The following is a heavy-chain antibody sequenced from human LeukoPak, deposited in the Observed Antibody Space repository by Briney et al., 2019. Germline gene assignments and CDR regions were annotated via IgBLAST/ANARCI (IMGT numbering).Heavy chain of an antibody. Sequence: KPSETLSLTCTVSGASISNYYWSWIRQTPEKGLEWKGHIHSSGGSSYYPSLKSRLTLSIDTSRNQLSLKLPSVTAADTAVYFCARLGSYHDFWGQGALVTVSS. CDR3: ARLGSYHDF. D-gene: IGHD1-26*01. CDR1: GASISNYY. V-gene: IGHV4-4*09. CDR2: IHSSGGS. J-gene: IGHJ4*02.